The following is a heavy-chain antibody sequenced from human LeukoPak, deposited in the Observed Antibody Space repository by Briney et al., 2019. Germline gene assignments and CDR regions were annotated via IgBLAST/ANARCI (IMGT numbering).Heavy chain of an antibody. V-gene: IGHV3-30*18. D-gene: IGHD2-8*01. CDR1: GFTFSSYG. CDR3: AKDFREPLMVYAPTIDY. CDR2: ISYDGSNK. Sequence: PGGSLRLSCAASGFTFSSYGMHWVRQAPGKGLEWVAVISYDGSNKYYADSVKGRFTISRDNSKNTLYLQMNSLRAEDTAVYYCAKDFREPLMVYAPTIDYWGQGTLVTVSS. J-gene: IGHJ4*02.